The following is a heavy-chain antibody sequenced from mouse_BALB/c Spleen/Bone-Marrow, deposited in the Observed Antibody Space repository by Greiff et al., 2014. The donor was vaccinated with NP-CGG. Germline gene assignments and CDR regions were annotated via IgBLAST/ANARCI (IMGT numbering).Heavy chain of an antibody. V-gene: IGHV14-1*02. CDR3: APIYDGYYVAWFAY. D-gene: IGHD2-3*01. Sequence: LMESGAELVRPGALVKLSCKASGFNIKDYYMHWMKQRPEQGLEWIGWIDPENGNTIYDPKFQGKASITADTSSNTAYLQLSSLTSEDTAVYYCAPIYDGYYVAWFAYWGQGTLVTVSA. CDR2: IDPENGNT. J-gene: IGHJ3*01. CDR1: GFNIKDYY.